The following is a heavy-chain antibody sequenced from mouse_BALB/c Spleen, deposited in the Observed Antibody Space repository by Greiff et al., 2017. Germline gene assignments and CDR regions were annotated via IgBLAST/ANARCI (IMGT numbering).Heavy chain of an antibody. CDR1: GYTFTSYW. CDR2: INPSTGYT. D-gene: IGHD2-1*01. CDR3: ARSHYGNYGYYFDY. J-gene: IGHJ2*01. V-gene: IGHV1-7*01. Sequence: QVQLKQSGAELAKPGASVKMSCKASGYTFTSYWMHWVKQRPGQGLEWIGYINPSTGYTEYNQKFKDKATLTADKSSSTAYMQLSSLTSEDSAVYYCARSHYGNYGYYFDYWGQGTTLTVSS.